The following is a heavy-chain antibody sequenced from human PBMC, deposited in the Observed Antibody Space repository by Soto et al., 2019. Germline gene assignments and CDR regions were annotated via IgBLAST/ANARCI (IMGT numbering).Heavy chain of an antibody. Sequence: QGQLVQSGAEVKKPWASVKVSCKASGYPFTSYAMHWVRQAPGQRLEWMGWINAGNGNTKYSQKFQGRVTITRDTSASTAYMELSSPRSEDTAVYYCARSIVVVTAFDYGGQGTLVTVSS. V-gene: IGHV1-3*01. D-gene: IGHD2-21*02. CDR2: INAGNGNT. CDR3: ARSIVVVTAFDY. CDR1: GYPFTSYA. J-gene: IGHJ4*02.